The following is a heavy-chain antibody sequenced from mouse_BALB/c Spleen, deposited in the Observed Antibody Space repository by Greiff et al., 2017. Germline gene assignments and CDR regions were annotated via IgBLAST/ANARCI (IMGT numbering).Heavy chain of an antibody. J-gene: IGHJ3*01. Sequence: VQLKESGGGLVKPGGSLKLSCAASGFAFSSYDMSWVRQTPEKRLEWVAYISSGGGSTYYPDTVKGRFTISRDNAKNTLYLQMSSLKSEDTAMYYCARRRTTATIAYWGQGTLVTVSA. V-gene: IGHV5-12-1*01. CDR1: GFAFSSYD. CDR3: ARRRTTATIAY. CDR2: ISSGGGST. D-gene: IGHD1-2*01.